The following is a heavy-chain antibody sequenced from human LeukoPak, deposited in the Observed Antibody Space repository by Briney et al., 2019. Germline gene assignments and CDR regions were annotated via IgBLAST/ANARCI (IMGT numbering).Heavy chain of an antibody. J-gene: IGHJ4*01. Sequence: GGSLRLSCAASGFTISGFWMHWVRQVPGEGLVWVARMNSAGTTINYADSVKGRFTISRDNVGNTLHLQMNNLSLEDTAVYFCIREVQVRASASLGLWGRGTLVTVS. CDR3: IREVQVRASASLGL. D-gene: IGHD1-1*01. CDR2: MNSAGTTI. V-gene: IGHV3-74*01. CDR1: GFTISGFW.